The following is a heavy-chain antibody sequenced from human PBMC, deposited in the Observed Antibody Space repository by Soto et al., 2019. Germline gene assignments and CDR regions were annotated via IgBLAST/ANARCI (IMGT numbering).Heavy chain of an antibody. D-gene: IGHD4-17*01. CDR3: ARLRDYGGNLPLYYYYGMDV. CDR1: GYTFTSYG. V-gene: IGHV1-18*01. CDR2: ISAYNGNT. Sequence: ASVKVSCKASGYTFTSYGISWVRQAPGQGLEWMGWISAYNGNTNYAQKFQGRVTMTTDTSTSTAYMELRSLRSDDTAVYYCARLRDYGGNLPLYYYYGMDVWGQGTTVTVSS. J-gene: IGHJ6*02.